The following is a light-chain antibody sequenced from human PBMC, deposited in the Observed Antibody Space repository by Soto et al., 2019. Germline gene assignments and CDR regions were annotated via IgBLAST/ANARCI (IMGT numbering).Light chain of an antibody. CDR1: RSVLYSSNNKNY. CDR2: GAS. V-gene: IGKV4-1*01. Sequence: DIVMTQSPDSLAVSLGERATINYKSSRSVLYSSNNKNYLAWYQQKPGQPPKLLIYGASTRESGVPDRFSGSGSGTDFALTISSLQAEDVAVYYCQQYYSIPHTFGQGTKLEIK. CDR3: QQYYSIPHT. J-gene: IGKJ2*01.